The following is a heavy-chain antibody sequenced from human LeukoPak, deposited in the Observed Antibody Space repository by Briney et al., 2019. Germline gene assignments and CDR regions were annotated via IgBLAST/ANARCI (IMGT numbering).Heavy chain of an antibody. CDR3: ARGSGQLLSDYYYMDV. V-gene: IGHV3-30*02. CDR1: GFTFNNYG. J-gene: IGHJ6*03. D-gene: IGHD2-2*01. CDR2: IRYNGNNQ. Sequence: GGSLRLSCAASGFTFNNYGMHWVRQAPGKGLEWVAFIRYNGNNQYYADSVKGRFTISRDNSKNTLYLQMNSLRAEDTAVYYCARGSGQLLSDYYYMDVWGKGTTVTVSS.